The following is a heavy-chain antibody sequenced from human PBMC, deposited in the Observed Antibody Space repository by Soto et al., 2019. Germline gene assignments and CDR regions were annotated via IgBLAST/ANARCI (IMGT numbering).Heavy chain of an antibody. CDR1: EFTFSSYE. V-gene: IGHV3-48*03. CDR2: ISSSGTTI. CDR3: VRFGGAAAGPGDY. Sequence: EVQLVESGGGLVQPGGSLRLSCVASEFTFSSYEMNWVRQAPGKGLEWVSYISSSGTTIYYTDSVKGRFTISRDNAKKSLYLQMNSLRAEDTAVYYCVRFGGAAAGPGDYWGKGTLVTVSS. J-gene: IGHJ4*02. D-gene: IGHD6-13*01.